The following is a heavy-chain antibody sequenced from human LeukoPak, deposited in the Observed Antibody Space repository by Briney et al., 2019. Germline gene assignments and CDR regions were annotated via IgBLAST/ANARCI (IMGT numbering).Heavy chain of an antibody. Sequence: SVKVSCKASGGTFSRYTISWVREAPGQGVEWMGGIIPIFAPANYAQKFQGRVTITAHESTSTAYMELSSLSCEHTALHYCPMPGAVPAGYNWFDPSGPGTLVTVSS. CDR2: IIPIFAPA. D-gene: IGHD2-2*01. J-gene: IGHJ5*02. CDR1: GGTFSRYT. V-gene: IGHV1-69*13. CDR3: PMPGAVPAGYNWFDP.